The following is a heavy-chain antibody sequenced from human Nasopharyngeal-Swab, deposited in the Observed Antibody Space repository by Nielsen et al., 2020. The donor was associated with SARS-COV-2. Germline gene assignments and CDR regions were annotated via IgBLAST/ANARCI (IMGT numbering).Heavy chain of an antibody. Sequence: ASVKVSCKASGYTFTTYGVNWVRQATGQGLEWMGWMNPNSGNTGYAQKFQGRVTMTRNTSIGTAYMELSSLRSEDTAVYYCASGSGMGEFDYWGQGTLVTVSS. CDR1: GYTFTTYG. V-gene: IGHV1-8*02. CDR2: MNPNSGNT. J-gene: IGHJ4*02. CDR3: ASGSGMGEFDY. D-gene: IGHD3-16*01.